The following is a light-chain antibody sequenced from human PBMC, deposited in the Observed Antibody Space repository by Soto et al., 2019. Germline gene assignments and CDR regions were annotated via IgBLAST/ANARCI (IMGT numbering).Light chain of an antibody. Sequence: QSALTQPASVSGSPGQSITISCTGTSSDVGGYNYVSWYQQHPGKAPKLMIYEVSNRPSGVSNRFSGSKSGNTASLTISGLQAEDEADYYCSSYTSSRPRVFGGGTKLTVL. J-gene: IGLJ3*02. CDR1: SSDVGGYNY. CDR3: SSYTSSRPRV. CDR2: EVS. V-gene: IGLV2-14*01.